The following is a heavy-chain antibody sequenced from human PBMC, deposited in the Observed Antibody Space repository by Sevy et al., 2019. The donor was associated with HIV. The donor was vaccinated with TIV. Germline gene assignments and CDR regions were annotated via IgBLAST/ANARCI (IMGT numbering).Heavy chain of an antibody. CDR1: GYTLTELS. CDR3: ATNSPGYSSGWYLSREV. D-gene: IGHD6-19*01. CDR2: FDTEDGET. Sequence: ASVKVSCKVSGYTLTELSMHWVRQAPGKGLEWMGGFDTEDGETIYAQKFQGRVTMTEDTSTDTAYMELSSLTSEDTAVYYCATNSPGYSSGWYLSREVWGQGTLVTVSS. V-gene: IGHV1-24*01. J-gene: IGHJ4*02.